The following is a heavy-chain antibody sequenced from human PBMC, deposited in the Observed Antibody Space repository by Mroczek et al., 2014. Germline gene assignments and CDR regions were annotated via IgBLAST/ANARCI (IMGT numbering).Heavy chain of an antibody. D-gene: IGHD2-2*01. CDR1: GGSFSGYY. CDR3: ARARYCSSTSCYPHYMDV. Sequence: QVQLQESGAGLLKPSETLSLTCAVYGGSFSGYYWSWIRQPPGKGLEWIGEINHSGSTNYNPSLKSRVTISVDTSKNQFSLKLSSVTAADTAVYYCARARYCSSTSCYPHYMDVWGKGTTVTVSS. V-gene: IGHV4-34*01. J-gene: IGHJ6*03. CDR2: INHSGST.